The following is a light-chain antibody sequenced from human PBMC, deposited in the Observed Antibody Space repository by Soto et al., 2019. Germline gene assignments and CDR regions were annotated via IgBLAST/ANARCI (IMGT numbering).Light chain of an antibody. Sequence: EIEMTQSPATLSVSPGERATLSCRASQSVSTNLAWYQQKPGQAPRLLIYGASTRAPGIPARFSGSGSGTEFTLTVSSLQSEDFAVYYCQQYNNWPPLTFGGGSKVEIK. CDR3: QQYNNWPPLT. J-gene: IGKJ4*01. CDR1: QSVSTN. CDR2: GAS. V-gene: IGKV3-15*01.